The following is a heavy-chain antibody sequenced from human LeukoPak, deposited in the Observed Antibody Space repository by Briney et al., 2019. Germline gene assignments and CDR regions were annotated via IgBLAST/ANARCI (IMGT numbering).Heavy chain of an antibody. V-gene: IGHV1-3*01. D-gene: IGHD6-19*01. Sequence: GASVKVSCKASGYTFTSYAMHWVRQAPGQRLEWMGWINAGNGNTKYSQKFQGRVTITRDTSASTAYMELSSLRSEDTAVYYCARAVAVAVRWHNWFDPWAREPWSPSPQ. CDR2: INAGNGNT. CDR3: ARAVAVAVRWHNWFDP. J-gene: IGHJ5*02. CDR1: GYTFTSYA.